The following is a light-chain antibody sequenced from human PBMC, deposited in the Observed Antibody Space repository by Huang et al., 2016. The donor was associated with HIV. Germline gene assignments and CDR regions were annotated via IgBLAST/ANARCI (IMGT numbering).Light chain of an antibody. Sequence: EIQMTQSPSSLSASVGDRVTITCRASQSISRHLSWYQQKPGKAPKVLIYGASRLKSGVPSRFSGSGSGTDFTLTINGLQPEDFATYYCQQSGTFGQGTKVEIK. CDR2: GAS. CDR1: QSISRH. CDR3: QQSGT. V-gene: IGKV1-39*01. J-gene: IGKJ1*01.